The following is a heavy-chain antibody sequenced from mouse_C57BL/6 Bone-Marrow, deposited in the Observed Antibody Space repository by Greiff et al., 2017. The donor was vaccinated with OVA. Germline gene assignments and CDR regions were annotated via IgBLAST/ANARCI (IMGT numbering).Heavy chain of an antibody. CDR3: ARDYYYGMDY. Sequence: EVKLVESEGGLVQPGSSMKLSCTASGFTFSDYYMAWVRQVPEKGLEWVANINYDGSSTYYLDSLKSRFIISRDNAKNILYLQMSSLKSEDTATYYCARDYYYGMDYWGQGTSVTVSS. CDR1: GFTFSDYY. J-gene: IGHJ4*01. V-gene: IGHV5-16*01. CDR2: INYDGSST.